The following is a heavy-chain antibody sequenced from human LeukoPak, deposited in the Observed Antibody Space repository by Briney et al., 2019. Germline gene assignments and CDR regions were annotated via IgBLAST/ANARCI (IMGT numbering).Heavy chain of an antibody. Sequence: PGGSLRLSCAASGFTFSSYAMHWVRQAPGKRLEYVSAISSNGGSTYYANSVKGRFTISRDNSKNTLYLQMGSLRAEDMAVYYCARDLNDYGDYEILDYWGQGTLVTVSS. CDR1: GFTFSSYA. J-gene: IGHJ4*02. CDR3: ARDLNDYGDYEILDY. CDR2: ISSNGGST. V-gene: IGHV3-64*01. D-gene: IGHD4-17*01.